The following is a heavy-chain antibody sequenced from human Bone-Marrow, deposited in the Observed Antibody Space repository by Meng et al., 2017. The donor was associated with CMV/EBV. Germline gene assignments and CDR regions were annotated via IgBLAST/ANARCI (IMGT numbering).Heavy chain of an antibody. CDR2: IIPIFGTA. CDR1: GGTFSSYA. V-gene: IGHV1-69*05. Sequence: SVKVSCKASGGTFSSYAISWVRQAPGQGLERMGGIIPIFGTANYAQKFQGRVTITTDESTSTAYMELSSLRSEDTAVYYCARDRYCSSTSCLGPGFDPWGQGTLVTVSS. CDR3: ARDRYCSSTSCLGPGFDP. D-gene: IGHD2-2*01. J-gene: IGHJ5*02.